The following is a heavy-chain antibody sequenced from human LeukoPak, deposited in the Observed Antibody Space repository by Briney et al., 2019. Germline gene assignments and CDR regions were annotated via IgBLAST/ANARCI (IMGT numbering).Heavy chain of an antibody. J-gene: IGHJ4*02. CDR2: ISSSSSTI. V-gene: IGHV3-48*04. Sequence: PGGSLRLSCAASGFTFSSYSMNWVRQAPGKGLEWVSYISSSSSTIYYADSVKGRFTISRDNAKNSLYLQMNSLRAEDTALYYCAALVTMVRGVIIPLDYWGQGTLVTVSS. CDR3: AALVTMVRGVIIPLDY. CDR1: GFTFSSYS. D-gene: IGHD3-10*01.